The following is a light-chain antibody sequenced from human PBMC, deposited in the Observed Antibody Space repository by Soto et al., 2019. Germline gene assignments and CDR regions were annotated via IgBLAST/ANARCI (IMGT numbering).Light chain of an antibody. Sequence: DLQMTQSPSSLSASVGDRVTITCQASQDISNYLNWYQQQPGKAPKLLIYDASNLETGVPSIFSGSGSGTDFTFTISSLQHEDIATYLCKQYLNRPISTFGPGTRVDLK. CDR2: DAS. J-gene: IGKJ3*01. CDR1: QDISNY. V-gene: IGKV1-33*01. CDR3: KQYLNRPIST.